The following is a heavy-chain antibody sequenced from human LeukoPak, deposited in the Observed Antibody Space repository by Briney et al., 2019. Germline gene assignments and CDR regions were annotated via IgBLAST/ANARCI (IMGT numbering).Heavy chain of an antibody. V-gene: IGHV3-48*01. CDR2: ISSGGSTI. Sequence: GGSLRLSCAASGFIFGDYNMNWVRQAPGKGLEWVSYISSGGSTIYYADTVKGRFTISRDNAKNTLYLQMNSLRAEDTAVYYCAKDLAIVVTGNDAFDIWGQGTMVTVSS. CDR1: GFIFGDYN. CDR3: AKDLAIVVTGNDAFDI. J-gene: IGHJ3*02. D-gene: IGHD2-21*01.